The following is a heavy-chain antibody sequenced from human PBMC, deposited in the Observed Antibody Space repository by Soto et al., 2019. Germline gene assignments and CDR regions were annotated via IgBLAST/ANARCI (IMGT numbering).Heavy chain of an antibody. J-gene: IGHJ4*02. CDR1: GFTFRGDA. CDR2: ISGSGERT. CDR3: ARSEMTYNWND. D-gene: IGHD1-1*01. V-gene: IGHV3-23*01. Sequence: EVQLLESGGDLVQPGGSLRLACAASGFTFRGDAMSWVRQAPGKGLEWVSSISGSGERTHYAESGQGRFTISRDNSKNTLYLQMESLRAEDTALYYCARSEMTYNWNDWGQGTLVTVSS.